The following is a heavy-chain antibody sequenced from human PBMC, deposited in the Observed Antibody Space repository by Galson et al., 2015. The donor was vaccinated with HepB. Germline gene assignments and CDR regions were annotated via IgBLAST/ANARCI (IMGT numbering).Heavy chain of an antibody. V-gene: IGHV3-9*01. J-gene: IGHJ4*02. CDR3: AKDLSYDSSGKLFDY. CDR2: IRRNSDNI. CDR1: GFTGEDHA. Sequence: SRRLSGAASGFTGEDHAMHWVRQAPGKGLEWVSGIRRNSDNIGYAGSVKGRFTISRDNAKNSLFLQMNGLRAEDTALYYCAKDLSYDSSGKLFDYCGPGPQVTVSS. D-gene: IGHD3-22*01.